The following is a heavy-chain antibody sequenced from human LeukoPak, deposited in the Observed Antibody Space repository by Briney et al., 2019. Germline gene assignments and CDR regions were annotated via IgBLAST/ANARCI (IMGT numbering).Heavy chain of an antibody. Sequence: GESLKISCKGSGYSFTSYLIGWVRQMPGKGLEWMGIIYPGDSATSYSPSLQSQVTISADTSISTAYLQCRSLKDSDTAFYYSGRAPTVVTHFDYWGQGTLVTVSS. J-gene: IGHJ4*02. CDR2: IYPGDSAT. CDR3: GRAPTVVTHFDY. V-gene: IGHV5-51*01. CDR1: GYSFTSYL. D-gene: IGHD4-23*01.